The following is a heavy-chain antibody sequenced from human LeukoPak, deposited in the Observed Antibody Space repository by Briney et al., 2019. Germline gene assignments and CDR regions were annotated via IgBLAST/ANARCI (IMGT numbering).Heavy chain of an antibody. J-gene: IGHJ4*02. CDR2: INHSGST. Sequence: PSETLSLTCAVYGGSFSGYYWSWIRQPPGKGLEWIGEINHSGSTNYNPSLKSRVTISVDTSKNQFSLKLSSVTAADTAVYYCASRSSGRRDGDDYWGQGTLVTVSS. V-gene: IGHV4-34*01. D-gene: IGHD6-19*01. CDR3: ASRSSGRRDGDDY. CDR1: GGSFSGYY.